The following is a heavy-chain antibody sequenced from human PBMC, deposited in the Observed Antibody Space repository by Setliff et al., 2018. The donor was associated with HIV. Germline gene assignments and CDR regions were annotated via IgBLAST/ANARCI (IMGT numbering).Heavy chain of an antibody. D-gene: IGHD6-19*01. CDR3: ARAVADKGVYYLDY. Sequence: SETLSLTCTASGGSLTFGAYYWSWIRQHPGKGLEWIGYIYYSGSTYYNPSLKSRVTISLDTSKNQLSLRLSSVTAADTAVYYCARAVADKGVYYLDYWGRGTLVTVS. V-gene: IGHV4-31*03. J-gene: IGHJ4*02. CDR2: IYYSGST. CDR1: GGSLTFGAYY.